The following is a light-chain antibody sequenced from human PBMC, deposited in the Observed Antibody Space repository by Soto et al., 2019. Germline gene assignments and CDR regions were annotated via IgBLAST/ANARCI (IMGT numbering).Light chain of an antibody. J-gene: IGKJ4*01. V-gene: IGKV1-39*01. CDR1: QSISSY. CDR2: AAS. CDR3: QQSYSTPLLT. Sequence: DIQMTQSPSSLSASVGDRVTITCRASQSISSYLNWYQQKPGKAPKLLIYAASSLQSGVPSRFSGSGSGTAFTLTISSLQPEDFATYYCQQSYSTPLLTFGGGTKVEIK.